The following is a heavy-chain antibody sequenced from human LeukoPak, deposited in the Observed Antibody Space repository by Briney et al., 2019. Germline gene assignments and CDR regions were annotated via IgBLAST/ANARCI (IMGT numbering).Heavy chain of an antibody. Sequence: GGSLKLSCAASGFTFSSYSMNWVRQAPGKGLEWVSYISSSSSTIYYADSVKGRFTISRDNAKNSLYLQMNSLRAEDTAVYYCARDGKKTTYGMDVWGQGTTVTVSS. CDR1: GFTFSSYS. D-gene: IGHD1/OR15-1a*01. CDR3: ARDGKKTTYGMDV. V-gene: IGHV3-48*01. CDR2: ISSSSSTI. J-gene: IGHJ6*02.